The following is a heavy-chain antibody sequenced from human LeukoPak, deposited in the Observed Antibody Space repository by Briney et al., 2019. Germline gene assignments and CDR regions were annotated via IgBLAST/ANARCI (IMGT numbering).Heavy chain of an antibody. Sequence: ASLKVSCKASGYTFTGYYIHWVRQAPGQGLEWLGWINPNSGGTNYAQKFQGRVTMTRDTSINTAYMELNRLRLDDTAVYYCARPYYGSGNYYYFEYWGQGTLVTVSS. CDR1: GYTFTGYY. J-gene: IGHJ4*02. V-gene: IGHV1-2*02. D-gene: IGHD3-10*01. CDR2: INPNSGGT. CDR3: ARPYYGSGNYYYFEY.